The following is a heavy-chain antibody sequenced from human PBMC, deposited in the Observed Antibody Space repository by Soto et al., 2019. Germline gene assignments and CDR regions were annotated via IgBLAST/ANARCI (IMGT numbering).Heavy chain of an antibody. Sequence: GSLRLSCAASGFIFSSYWMSWVRQAPGEGLEWVANIKQDGSEKYYVDSVKGRFTISRDNAKNSLYLQMNSLRAEDTAVYYCARVQHFDYWGQGALVTVSS. J-gene: IGHJ4*02. V-gene: IGHV3-7*04. CDR1: GFIFSSYW. CDR2: IKQDGSEK. CDR3: ARVQHFDY.